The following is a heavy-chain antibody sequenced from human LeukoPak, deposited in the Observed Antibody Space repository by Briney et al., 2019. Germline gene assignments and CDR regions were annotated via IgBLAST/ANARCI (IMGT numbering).Heavy chain of an antibody. CDR1: GGSISSYY. D-gene: IGHD3-10*01. Sequence: KPSETLSLTCTVSGGSISSYYWSWIRQPAGKGLEWIGRIYTSGSTNYNPSLKSRVTMSVDTSKNQFSLKLSSVTAADTAVYYCARLHHDYGSGTYGGAYNYYMDVWGKGTTVTVSS. V-gene: IGHV4-4*07. CDR2: IYTSGST. CDR3: ARLHHDYGSGTYGGAYNYYMDV. J-gene: IGHJ6*03.